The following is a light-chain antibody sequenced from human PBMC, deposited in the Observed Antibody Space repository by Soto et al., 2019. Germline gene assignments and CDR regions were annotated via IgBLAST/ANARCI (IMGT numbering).Light chain of an antibody. J-gene: IGLJ1*01. Sequence: QSVLTQPPSVSGAPGQRGTISCTGSSSNIGAGYDVHWYQQLPGTAPKLLIFDNSNRPSGVPDRYSGSKSGTSASLAITGLQAEDEADYYCQSYYSILSGSIVFGTGTKLTVL. CDR2: DNS. CDR3: QSYYSILSGSIV. V-gene: IGLV1-40*01. CDR1: SSNIGAGYD.